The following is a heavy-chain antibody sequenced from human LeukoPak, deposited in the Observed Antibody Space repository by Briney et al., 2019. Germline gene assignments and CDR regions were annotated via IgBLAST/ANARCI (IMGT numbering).Heavy chain of an antibody. CDR3: ARGIEFDS. D-gene: IGHD3-16*02. V-gene: IGHV1-2*02. J-gene: IGHJ4*02. Sequence: ASVKVSFKASGYTFTGSYIHWVRQAPGQGLEWMGWINPNSGGTNYAPKFQGRVTMTRDTSISTAYMELSSLRSDDTAVYYCARGIEFDSWGQGTLVTVSS. CDR1: GYTFTGSY. CDR2: INPNSGGT.